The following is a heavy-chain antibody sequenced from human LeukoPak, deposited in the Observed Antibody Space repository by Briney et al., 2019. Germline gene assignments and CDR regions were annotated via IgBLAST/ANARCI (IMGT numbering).Heavy chain of an antibody. CDR2: INHSGST. D-gene: IGHD3-10*01. J-gene: IGHJ3*02. V-gene: IGHV4-34*01. CDR3: ARALPYFDAFDI. CDR1: GGSFSGYY. Sequence: SETLSLTCAVYGGSFSGYYWSWIRQPPGKGLEWIGEINHSGSTNYNPSLKSRVTISVDTSKNQFSLKLSSVTAADTAVYYCARALPYFDAFDIWGQGTMVTVSS.